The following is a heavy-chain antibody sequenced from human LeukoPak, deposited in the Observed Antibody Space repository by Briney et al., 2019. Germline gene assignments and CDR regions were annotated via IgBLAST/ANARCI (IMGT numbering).Heavy chain of an antibody. J-gene: IGHJ6*03. CDR1: GFTFSSYE. CDR2: ISSSGSTI. D-gene: IGHD3-22*01. V-gene: IGHV3-48*03. Sequence: PGGSLRLSCAASGFTFSSYEMNWVRQAPGKGLEGVSYISSSGSTIYYADSVKGRFTISRDNSKNTLYLQMNSLRAEDTAVYYCAKDDVYDSSGYYFVSASYYYMDVWGKGTTVTISS. CDR3: AKDDVYDSSGYYFVSASYYYMDV.